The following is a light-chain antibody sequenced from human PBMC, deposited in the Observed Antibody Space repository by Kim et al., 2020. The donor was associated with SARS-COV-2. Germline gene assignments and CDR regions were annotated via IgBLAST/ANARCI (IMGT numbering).Light chain of an antibody. Sequence: SASVGDRVTITCRTSQSISGWLAWYQLKPGKAPKLLIHRAPDLKSGVPSRFSGSGSETDFTLTINSLQPDDFATYYCHQYKSQSTFGQGTKVDIK. CDR2: RAP. V-gene: IGKV1-5*03. CDR1: QSISGW. CDR3: HQYKSQST. J-gene: IGKJ1*01.